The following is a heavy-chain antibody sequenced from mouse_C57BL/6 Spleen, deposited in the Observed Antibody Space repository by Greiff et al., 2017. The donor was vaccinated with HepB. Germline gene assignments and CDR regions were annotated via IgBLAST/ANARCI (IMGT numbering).Heavy chain of an antibody. CDR2: IYPGSGST. CDR1: GYTFTSYW. CDR3: ARGGYDSDYYAMDY. D-gene: IGHD3-1*01. Sequence: QVQLKESGAELVKPGASVKMSCKASGYTFTSYWITWVKQRPGQGLEWIGDIYPGSGSTNYNEKFKSKATLTVDTSSSTAYMQLSSLTSEDSAVYYCARGGYDSDYYAMDYWGQGTSVTVSS. V-gene: IGHV1-55*01. J-gene: IGHJ4*01.